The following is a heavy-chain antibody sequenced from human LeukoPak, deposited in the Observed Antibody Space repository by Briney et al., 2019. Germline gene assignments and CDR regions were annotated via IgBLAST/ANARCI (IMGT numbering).Heavy chain of an antibody. CDR2: IYYTGST. CDR3: ARGRVPAV. CDR1: SDSISGYY. J-gene: IGHJ4*02. V-gene: IGHV4-59*01. Sequence: TSETLSLTCTVSSDSISGYYWSWIRQPPGEGLEWIGCIYYTGSTSYGPSLKSRVTISLDTSKSQFSLKLASVTAADTAVYYCARGRVPAVWGQGTLVTVSS.